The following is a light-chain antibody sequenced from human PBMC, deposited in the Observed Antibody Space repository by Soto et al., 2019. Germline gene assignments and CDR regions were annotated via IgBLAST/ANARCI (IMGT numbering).Light chain of an antibody. J-gene: IGKJ1*01. V-gene: IGKV3-15*01. Sequence: EIVMTQSPATLSVSPGERATLSCRASQSVSSNLAWYQQKPGQAPRLLIYGESTRATGIPARFSGSGSGTEFTLTISSLQSEDFTVYSRLQYHNLWAFGQGTKVDNK. CDR1: QSVSSN. CDR3: LQYHNLWA. CDR2: GES.